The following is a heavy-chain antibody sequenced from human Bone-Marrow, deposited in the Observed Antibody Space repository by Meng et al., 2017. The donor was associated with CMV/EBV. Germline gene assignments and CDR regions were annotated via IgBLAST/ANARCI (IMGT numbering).Heavy chain of an antibody. V-gene: IGHV4-34*01. CDR1: GGSFSGYY. CDR3: ARVGYSYGYTFHY. D-gene: IGHD5-18*01. CDR2: INHSGST. J-gene: IGHJ4*02. Sequence: SETLSLTCAVYGGSFSGYYWSWIRQPPGKGLEWMGEINHSGSTNYNPSLKSRVTISVDTSKNQFSLKLSSVTAADTAVYYCARVGYSYGYTFHYWGQGTLVTVYS.